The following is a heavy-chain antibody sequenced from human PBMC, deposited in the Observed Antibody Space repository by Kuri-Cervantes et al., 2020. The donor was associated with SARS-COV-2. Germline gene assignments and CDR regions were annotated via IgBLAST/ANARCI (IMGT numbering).Heavy chain of an antibody. CDR2: INHSGST. CDR3: ARGDPITIFGVVIIRRRTSFDY. CDR1: GGSFSGYY. J-gene: IGHJ4*02. Sequence: ESLKISCAVSGGSFSGYYWSWIRQPPGKGLEWIGEINHSGSTNYNPSLKSRVTISVDTSKNQFSLKLSSVTAADTAVYYCARGDPITIFGVVIIRRRTSFDYWGQGTLVTVSS. V-gene: IGHV4-34*01. D-gene: IGHD3-3*01.